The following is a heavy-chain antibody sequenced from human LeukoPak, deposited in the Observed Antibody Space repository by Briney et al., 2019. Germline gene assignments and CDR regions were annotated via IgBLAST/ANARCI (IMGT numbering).Heavy chain of an antibody. CDR2: LYSGGST. Sequence: GSLRLSCAASGFTVSGNYMSWVRQPPGKGLEWVSLLYSGGSTYYADSVKGRFSISRDNSKNTLYFQVNSLRAEDTAVYYCASRDKGYYYGMDVWGQGTTVTVSS. CDR1: GFTVSGNY. J-gene: IGHJ6*02. CDR3: ASRDKGYYYGMDV. V-gene: IGHV3-66*01. D-gene: IGHD5-24*01.